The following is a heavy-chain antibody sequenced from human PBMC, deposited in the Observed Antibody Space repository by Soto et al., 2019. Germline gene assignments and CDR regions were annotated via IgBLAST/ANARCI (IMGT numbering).Heavy chain of an antibody. V-gene: IGHV4-30-2*01. CDR1: GGSISSGGYS. Sequence: QLQLQESGSGLVRPSQTLSLTCAVSGGSISSGGYSWNWIRQPPGKGLEWIVYIYHSGSTLYNPSIKSRVTISVDKSKNQFSLKLSSVTAADTAVYYCARDQLEGTWFDPWGQGTLVTVSS. D-gene: IGHD1-1*01. CDR2: IYHSGST. CDR3: ARDQLEGTWFDP. J-gene: IGHJ5*02.